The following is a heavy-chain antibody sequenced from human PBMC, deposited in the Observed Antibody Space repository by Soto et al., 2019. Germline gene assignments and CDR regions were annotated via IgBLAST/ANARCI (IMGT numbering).Heavy chain of an antibody. J-gene: IGHJ6*02. CDR1: GGSISSSSYY. CDR2: IYYSGST. D-gene: IGHD3-10*01. CDR3: ARRNGSGPLVVGYYYGMDV. Sequence: QLQLQESGPGLVKPSETLSLTCTVSGGSISSSSYYWGWIRQPPGKGLEGIGSIYYSGSTYYNPSIMSRVTISVDTSKKQFSLKLSSVTAADTAVYYCARRNGSGPLVVGYYYGMDVWGRGTTVTVSS. V-gene: IGHV4-39*01.